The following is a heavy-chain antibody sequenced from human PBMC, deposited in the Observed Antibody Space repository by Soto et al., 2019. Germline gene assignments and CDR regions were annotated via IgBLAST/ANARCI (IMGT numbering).Heavy chain of an antibody. CDR3: ARGMRENSSSPLYFYYGMDV. Sequence: SETLSLTCAVYGGSFSGYYWSWIRQPPGKGLEWIGEINHSGSTNYNPSLKSRVTISVDTSKNQFSLKLSSVTAADTAVYYCARGMRENSSSPLYFYYGMDVWGQGTTVTVSS. CDR1: GGSFSGYY. D-gene: IGHD6-6*01. J-gene: IGHJ6*02. CDR2: INHSGST. V-gene: IGHV4-34*01.